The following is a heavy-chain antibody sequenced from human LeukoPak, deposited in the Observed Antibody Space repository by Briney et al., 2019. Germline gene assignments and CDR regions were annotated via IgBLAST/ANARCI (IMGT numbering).Heavy chain of an antibody. CDR3: ARAQSSSWFDYYYYYYMDV. CDR2: ISAYNGNA. J-gene: IGHJ6*03. CDR1: GYTFTSYG. D-gene: IGHD6-13*01. Sequence: ASVKVSCKASGYTFTSYGISWVRQAPGQGLEWMGWISAYNGNANYAQKLQGRVTMTTDTSTSTAYMELRSLRSDDTAVYYCARAQSSSWFDYYYYYYMDVWGKGTTVTVSS. V-gene: IGHV1-18*01.